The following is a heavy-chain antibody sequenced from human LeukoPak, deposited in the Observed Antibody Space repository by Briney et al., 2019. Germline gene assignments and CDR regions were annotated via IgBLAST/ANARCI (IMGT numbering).Heavy chain of an antibody. CDR2: IYISGST. Sequence: PSQTLSLTCTVSGDSISSGNYYWSWIRQPAGKGLEWIGRIYISGSTNYNPSLNSRVTISVDTSKNQFSLKLSSVTAADTAVYYCAINGYCSGGSCYSYYYYHYMDVWGKGTTVTVSS. J-gene: IGHJ6*03. D-gene: IGHD2-15*01. CDR3: AINGYCSGGSCYSYYYYHYMDV. V-gene: IGHV4-61*02. CDR1: GDSISSGNYY.